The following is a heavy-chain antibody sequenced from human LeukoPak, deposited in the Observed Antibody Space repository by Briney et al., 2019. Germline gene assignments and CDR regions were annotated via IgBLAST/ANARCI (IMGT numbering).Heavy chain of an antibody. J-gene: IGHJ4*02. Sequence: GESLKISCKGSGYRFSNYWIGWVRHMPGKGLEWMGMIYPGDSDIRYSPSFQGQVTISADKSISTAYLQWSSLKASDTAMYYCARHVKITFGGVIALYYFDYWGQGTLVTVSS. D-gene: IGHD3-16*02. CDR2: IYPGDSDI. CDR3: ARHVKITFGGVIALYYFDY. V-gene: IGHV5-51*01. CDR1: GYRFSNYW.